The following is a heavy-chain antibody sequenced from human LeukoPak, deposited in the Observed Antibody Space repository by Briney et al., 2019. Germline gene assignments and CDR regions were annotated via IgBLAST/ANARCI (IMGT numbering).Heavy chain of an antibody. CDR2: IIPIFGTA. CDR3: ARVTLVVPAATFDY. CDR1: GGTFSSYA. Sequence: SVKVSCKASGGTFSSYAISWVRQAPGQGLEWMGGIIPIFGTANYAQKFQGRVTITTDESTSTAYMELSSLRSEDTAVYYCARVTLVVPAATFDYWGQGTLVTVSS. D-gene: IGHD2-2*01. V-gene: IGHV1-69*05. J-gene: IGHJ4*02.